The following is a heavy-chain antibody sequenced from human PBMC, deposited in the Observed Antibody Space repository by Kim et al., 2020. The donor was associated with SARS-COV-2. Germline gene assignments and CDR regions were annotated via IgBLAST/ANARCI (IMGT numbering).Heavy chain of an antibody. CDR2: TGSSTI. Sequence: TGSSTIYSAESVRGRFTLTRDNAKNALYLQMNSLRDEDTAVYYCATDRTYWGQGTLVTVSS. CDR3: ATDRTY. J-gene: IGHJ4*02. V-gene: IGHV3-48*02.